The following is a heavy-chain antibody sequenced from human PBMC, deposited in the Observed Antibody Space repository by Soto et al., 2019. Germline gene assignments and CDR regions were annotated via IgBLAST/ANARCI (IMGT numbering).Heavy chain of an antibody. J-gene: IGHJ6*02. CDR1: GFTFSSYA. V-gene: IGHV3-64*04. Sequence: GGSLRLSCAASGFTFSSYAMHWVRQAPGKGLEYVSVISGNGGSTYYADSVKGRFTVSRDNSKNTLYLQMNSLRAEDTAVYYCARRTGSGSSGVYGMDFWGQGTTVTVSS. CDR2: ISGNGGST. CDR3: ARRTGSGSSGVYGMDF. D-gene: IGHD3-22*01.